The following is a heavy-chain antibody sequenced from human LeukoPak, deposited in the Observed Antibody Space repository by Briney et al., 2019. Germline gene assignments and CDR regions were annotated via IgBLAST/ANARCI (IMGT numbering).Heavy chain of an antibody. J-gene: IGHJ4*02. CDR3: ARLQDNGYSDY. D-gene: IGHD5-12*01. V-gene: IGHV4-59*08. CDR2: IYYTGRT. Sequence: SETLSLTCTVSGGSISNYYWTWIRQPPGKGLEWIGYIYYTGRTNYNPSLKSRATISVDMSKNYFSLRLRSVTAADTAVYYCARLQDNGYSDYWGQGALVTVSS. CDR1: GGSISNYY.